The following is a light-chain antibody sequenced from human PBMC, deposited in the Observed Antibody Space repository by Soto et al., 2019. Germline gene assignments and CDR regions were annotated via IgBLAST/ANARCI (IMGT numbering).Light chain of an antibody. CDR2: EVS. V-gene: IGLV2-14*01. J-gene: IGLJ2*01. Sequence: QSALTQPASVSGSPGQSITISCTGTSSDVGYVSWYQQHPGKAPKLMIYEVSDRPSGVSNRFSGSKSDSTASLTVSGLQAEDEAVYYCSSYTGSTNLVVFGGGTKLTVL. CDR3: SSYTGSTNLVV. CDR1: SSDVGY.